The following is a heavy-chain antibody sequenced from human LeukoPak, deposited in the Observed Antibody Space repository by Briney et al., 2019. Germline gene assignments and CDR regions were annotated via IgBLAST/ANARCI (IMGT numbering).Heavy chain of an antibody. Sequence: SVKVSCKASGGTFSSYAISWVRQAPGQGLEWMGGIIPIFGTANYAQKFQGRVTITADESTSTAYMELSSLRSEDTAVYYCARGSRKDVLRFLEWPKYYYYYGMDVWGQGTTVTVSS. D-gene: IGHD3-3*01. V-gene: IGHV1-69*13. CDR2: IIPIFGTA. CDR3: ARGSRKDVLRFLEWPKYYYYYGMDV. CDR1: GGTFSSYA. J-gene: IGHJ6*02.